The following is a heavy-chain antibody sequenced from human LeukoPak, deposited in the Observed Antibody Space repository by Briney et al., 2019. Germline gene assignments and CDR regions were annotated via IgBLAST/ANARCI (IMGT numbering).Heavy chain of an antibody. CDR3: PTEGATRAFDI. D-gene: IGHD1-26*01. CDR1: GFTFDDYA. CDR2: ISWNSGSI. J-gene: IGHJ3*02. Sequence: GGSLRLSCAASGFTFDDYAMHWVRQAPGKGLEWVSGISWNSGSIGYADSVKGRFTISRDNAKNSLYLQMNRLRAEDTAFYYCPTEGATRAFDIWGQGKMVTVSS. V-gene: IGHV3-9*01.